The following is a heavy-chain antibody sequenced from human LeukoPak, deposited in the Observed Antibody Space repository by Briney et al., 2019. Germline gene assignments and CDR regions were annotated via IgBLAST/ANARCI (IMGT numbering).Heavy chain of an antibody. D-gene: IGHD1-1*01. CDR3: AKDLGTRSVHDALDI. J-gene: IGHJ3*02. Sequence: GGSLNFSFPGLGSALRNYGLPWFGQAPGKGLGWVHFLRDDGSIKNYADSVKGRFTISRDNSKNTMCLQMNSLRAEDTAIYYCAKDLGTRSVHDALDIWGQGTMVTVSS. CDR2: LRDDGSIK. CDR1: GSALRNYG. V-gene: IGHV3-30*02.